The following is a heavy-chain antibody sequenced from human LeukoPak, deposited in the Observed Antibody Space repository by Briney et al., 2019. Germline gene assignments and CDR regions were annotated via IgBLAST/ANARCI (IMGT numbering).Heavy chain of an antibody. Sequence: GGSLRLSCAASGFTFSGYWMNWVRQAPGKGLEWVANIKQDGSVKFYADSVKGRFTISRDNAKDSVCLQMNSLRAEDTAVYYCARGYYDNSGYYFPFDYWGQGTLVTVSS. CDR3: ARGYYDNSGYYFPFDY. V-gene: IGHV3-7*02. D-gene: IGHD3-22*01. CDR1: GFTFSGYW. J-gene: IGHJ4*02. CDR2: IKQDGSVK.